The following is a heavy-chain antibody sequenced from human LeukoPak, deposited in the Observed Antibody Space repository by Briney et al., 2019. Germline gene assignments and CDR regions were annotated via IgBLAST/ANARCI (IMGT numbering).Heavy chain of an antibody. CDR2: INWNGGST. CDR1: GFTFDDYG. V-gene: IGHV3-20*04. Sequence: GGSLRLSCAASGFTFDDYGMRWVRQAPGKGLGWVSVINWNGGSTGYADSVKGRFTISRDNAKNSLYLQMNSLRAEDTALYYCARVREYSSSSWVDYYFDYWGQGTLVTVSS. J-gene: IGHJ4*02. CDR3: ARVREYSSSSWVDYYFDY. D-gene: IGHD6-6*01.